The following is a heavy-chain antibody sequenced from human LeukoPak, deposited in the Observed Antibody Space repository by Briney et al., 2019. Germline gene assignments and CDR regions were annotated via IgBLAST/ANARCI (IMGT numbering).Heavy chain of an antibody. D-gene: IGHD5-18*01. V-gene: IGHV3-66*02. J-gene: IGHJ4*02. CDR2: FHSGGST. Sequence: GGSLRLSCAASGFTVSNEYMTWVRQAPGKGLEWVSVFHSGGSTYYADSVKGRFTISRDSSKNTLSLQMNSLRAEDSAVYYCARDRYSYGFALDCWGQGTLVTVSS. CDR1: GFTVSNEY. CDR3: ARDRYSYGFALDC.